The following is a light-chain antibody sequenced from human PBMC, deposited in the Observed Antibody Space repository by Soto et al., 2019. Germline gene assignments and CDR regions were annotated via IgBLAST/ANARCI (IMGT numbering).Light chain of an antibody. J-gene: IGKJ3*01. CDR1: QTVNTW. V-gene: IGKV1-5*01. CDR2: DAS. CDR3: QQSYNTPFT. Sequence: DIQMTQSPSTLSASVGDRVTITCRASQTVNTWLAWYQQKPGKAPKVLIFDASSLKTGVPSRFSGSGSGTEFTLTISSLQPEDFVTYYCQQSYNTPFTFGPGTKVDIK.